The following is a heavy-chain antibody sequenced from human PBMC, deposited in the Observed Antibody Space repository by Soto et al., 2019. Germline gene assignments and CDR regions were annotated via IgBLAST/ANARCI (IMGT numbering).Heavy chain of an antibody. Sequence: QMQLVQSGAEVKKTGSSVTVSCKALGNTFTYRYLHWVRQAPGQALEWMGWITPFNGDVHYSQKFQERVTITRDRSINTAYKRMSGLRSEDTAMYYCASGGAGSGPFTWELPDHWGQGTLVTVSS. V-gene: IGHV1-45*02. CDR1: GNTFTYRY. J-gene: IGHJ4*02. CDR3: ASGGAGSGPFTWELPDH. CDR2: ITPFNGDV. D-gene: IGHD1-26*01.